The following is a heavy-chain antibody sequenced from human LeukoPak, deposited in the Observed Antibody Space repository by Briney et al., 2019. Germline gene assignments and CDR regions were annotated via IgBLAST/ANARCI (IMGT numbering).Heavy chain of an antibody. CDR1: GFTVSSNY. CDR2: IYSGGST. V-gene: IGHV3-53*01. D-gene: IGHD4-17*01. Sequence: GGPLRLSCAASGFTVSSNYMSWVRQAPGKGLEWVSVIYSGGSTYYADSVKGRFTISRDNSKNTLYLQMNSLRAEDTAVYYCARGSPEILRSYYYYYMDVWGKGTTVTVSS. CDR3: ARGSPEILRSYYYYYMDV. J-gene: IGHJ6*03.